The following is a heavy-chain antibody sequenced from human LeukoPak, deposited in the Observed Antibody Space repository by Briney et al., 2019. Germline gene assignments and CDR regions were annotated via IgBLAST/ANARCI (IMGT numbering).Heavy chain of an antibody. CDR1: GGSISSYY. CDR3: AGHTYTGLGDY. D-gene: IGHD6-19*01. CDR2: IYYSGST. Sequence: SETLSLTXTVSGGSISSYYWSWIWQPPGKGLEWIGYIYYSGSTNYNPSLKSRVTISVDTSKNQFSLKLSSVTAADTAVYYCAGHTYTGLGDYWGQGTLVTVSS. J-gene: IGHJ4*02. V-gene: IGHV4-59*01.